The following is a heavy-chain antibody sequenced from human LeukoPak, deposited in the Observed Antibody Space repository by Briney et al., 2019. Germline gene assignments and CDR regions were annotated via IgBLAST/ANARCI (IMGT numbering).Heavy chain of an antibody. CDR2: INSDGSST. CDR1: GXTFSRYW. D-gene: IGHD3-22*01. V-gene: IGHV3-74*01. J-gene: IGHJ4*02. Sequence: GGSLRLSCAASGXTFSRYWMHWVRQAPGKGLVWVSRINSDGSSTTYADSVKGRFTISRDNAKNTLYLQMNSLRAEDTAVYYCARETYYYDSSGLDWGLGTLVTVSS. CDR3: ARETYYYDSSGLD.